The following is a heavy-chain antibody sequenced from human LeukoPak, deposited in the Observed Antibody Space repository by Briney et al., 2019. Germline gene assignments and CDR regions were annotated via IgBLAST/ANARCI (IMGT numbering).Heavy chain of an antibody. V-gene: IGHV3-23*01. CDR1: GFTFSSYA. CDR3: AKGLGYSYGLDYFDY. CDR2: ISGSGGST. Sequence: GGSLRLSCAASGFTFSSYAMSWVRQAPGKGLEWVPAISGSGGSTYYADSVKGRFTISRDNSKNTLYLQMNSLRAEDTAVYYCAKGLGYSYGLDYFDYWGQGTLVTVSS. D-gene: IGHD5-18*01. J-gene: IGHJ4*02.